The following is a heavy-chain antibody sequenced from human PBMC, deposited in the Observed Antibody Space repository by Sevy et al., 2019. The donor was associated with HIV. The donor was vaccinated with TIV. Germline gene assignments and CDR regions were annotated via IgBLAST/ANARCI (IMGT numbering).Heavy chain of an antibody. CDR2: IYYSGST. D-gene: IGHD6-13*01. CDR1: GGSISSGGYY. Sequence: SETLSLTCTVSGGSISSGGYYWSWIRQHPGKGLEWIGYIYYSGSTYYNPSLKSRVTISVDTSKNQFSLKLSSVTAADTAVYYCVRGARTDLYSSSWYISSFDYWGQGTLVTV. V-gene: IGHV4-31*03. J-gene: IGHJ4*02. CDR3: VRGARTDLYSSSWYISSFDY.